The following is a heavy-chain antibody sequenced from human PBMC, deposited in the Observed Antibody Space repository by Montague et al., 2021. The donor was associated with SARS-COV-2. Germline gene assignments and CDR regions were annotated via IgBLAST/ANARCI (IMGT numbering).Heavy chain of an antibody. J-gene: IGHJ4*02. CDR1: GGSLNNYF. CDR2: ISDSGST. CDR3: AKVDSSGPGEY. V-gene: IGHV4-59*08. D-gene: IGHD3-22*01. Sequence: SETLSLTCTVSGGSLNNYFWSWIRQPPGKGLEWAGYISDSGSTIYNPSLQSRVTISVDTARNQFSLKLLSVTAADTAFYYCAKVDSSGPGEYWGQGILVSVSS.